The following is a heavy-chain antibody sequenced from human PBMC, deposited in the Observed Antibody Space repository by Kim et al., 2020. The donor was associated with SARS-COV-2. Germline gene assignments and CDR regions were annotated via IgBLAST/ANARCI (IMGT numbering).Heavy chain of an antibody. CDR2: IYYSGST. CDR3: ARARMDIDGLRFLEWLPHRDSRFDY. Sequence: SETLSLTCTVSGGSISSGGYYWSWIRQHPGKGLEWIGYIYYSGSTYYNPSLKSRVTISVDTSKNQFSLKLSSVTAADTAVYYCARARMDIDGLRFLEWLPHRDSRFDYWGQGTLVTVSS. J-gene: IGHJ4*02. CDR1: GGSISSGGYY. V-gene: IGHV4-31*03. D-gene: IGHD3-3*01.